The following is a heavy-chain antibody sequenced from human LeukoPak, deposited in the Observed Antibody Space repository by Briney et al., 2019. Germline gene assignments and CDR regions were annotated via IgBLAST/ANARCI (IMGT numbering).Heavy chain of an antibody. CDR3: AKDRHQKYYYDSSGYCDY. CDR2: ISWNSGSI. V-gene: IGHV3-9*01. D-gene: IGHD3-22*01. Sequence: GGSLRLSCAASGFTFDDYAMHWVRPAPGKGLEWVSGISWNSGSIGYADSVKGRFTISRDNAKNSLYLQMNSLRAEDTALYYCAKDRHQKYYYDSSGYCDYWGQGTLVTVSS. CDR1: GFTFDDYA. J-gene: IGHJ4*02.